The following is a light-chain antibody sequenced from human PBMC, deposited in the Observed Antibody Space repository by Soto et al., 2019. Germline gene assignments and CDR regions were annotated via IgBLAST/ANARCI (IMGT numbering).Light chain of an antibody. CDR3: CSYVGRNTYV. V-gene: IGLV2-11*01. CDR1: SSDVGGYNY. J-gene: IGLJ1*01. CDR2: DVS. Sequence: QSALTQPRSASXSPGQSITISCTGTSSDVGGYNYVSWYQQHPAKAPKLILFDVSKRPSGVPNRFSGSKSGNTASLTISGLRAEDEADYYCCSYVGRNTYVFGTGTKLTVL.